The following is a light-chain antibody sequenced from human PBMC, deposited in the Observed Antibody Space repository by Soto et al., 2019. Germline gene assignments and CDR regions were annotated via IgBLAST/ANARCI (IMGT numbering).Light chain of an antibody. CDR1: QSISSW. CDR2: DAS. V-gene: IGKV1-5*01. CDR3: QQYSSYSSLT. Sequence: STLSASVGDRVTITCRASQSISSWLAWYQQKPGKAPKLLIYDASSLESGVPSRFSGSGSGTEFTLTISSLQPDDFAAYYCQQYSSYSSLTFGGGTKVDIK. J-gene: IGKJ4*01.